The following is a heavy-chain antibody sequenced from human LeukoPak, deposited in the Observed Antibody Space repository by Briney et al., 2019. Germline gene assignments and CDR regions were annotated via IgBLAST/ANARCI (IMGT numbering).Heavy chain of an antibody. J-gene: IGHJ4*02. CDR3: ARAIVGTTTRIVEVWDY. CDR2: IYSSGST. D-gene: IGHD1-26*01. Sequence: GGSLRLSCAASGFTVSSHYMSWVRQAPGKGLEWASVIYSSGSTYYSDSVKGRFTISRDNSKNTLYLQMNSLRAEDTAVYYCARAIVGTTTRIVEVWDYWGQGTLVTVSS. CDR1: GFTVSSHY. V-gene: IGHV3-53*01.